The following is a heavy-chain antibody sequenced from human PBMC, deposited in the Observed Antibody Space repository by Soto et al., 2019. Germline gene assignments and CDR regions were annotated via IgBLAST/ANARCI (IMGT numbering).Heavy chain of an antibody. Sequence: SETLSLTCTVSGGSISSYYWNWIRQPPGKGLEWIGYIYYSGSTNYNPSLKSRVTISVDTSKNQLSLKLNSVTAADTAVYFCVRAVAGTPWFDPWGQGTLVTVSS. V-gene: IGHV4-59*08. D-gene: IGHD6-19*01. J-gene: IGHJ5*02. CDR2: IYYSGST. CDR3: VRAVAGTPWFDP. CDR1: GGSISSYY.